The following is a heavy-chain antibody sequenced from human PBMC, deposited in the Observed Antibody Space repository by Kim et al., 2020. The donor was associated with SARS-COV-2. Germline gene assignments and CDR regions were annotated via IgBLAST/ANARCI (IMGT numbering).Heavy chain of an antibody. Sequence: SETLSLTCAVYGGSFSGYYWSWIRQPPGKGLEWIGEINHSGSTNYNPSLKSRVTISVDTSKNQFSLKLSSVTAADTAVYYCARGPSCTNGVCYTRWFDP. CDR1: GGSFSGYY. J-gene: IGHJ5*02. CDR3: ARGPSCTNGVCYTRWFDP. CDR2: INHSGST. V-gene: IGHV4-34*01. D-gene: IGHD2-8*01.